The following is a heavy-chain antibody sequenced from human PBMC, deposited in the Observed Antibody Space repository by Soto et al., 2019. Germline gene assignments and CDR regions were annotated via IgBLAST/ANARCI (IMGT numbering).Heavy chain of an antibody. CDR2: IYYSGST. CDR3: ARGRGSSGYYRGGAFDI. V-gene: IGHV4-59*01. D-gene: IGHD3-22*01. J-gene: IGHJ3*02. CDR1: GGSISRYY. Sequence: SETLSLTCTVSGGSISRYYWSWIRQPPGKGLEWIGYIYYSGSTNYNPSLKSRVTISVDTSKNQFSLKLSSVTAADTAVYYCARGRGSSGYYRGGAFDIWGQGTMVTVSS.